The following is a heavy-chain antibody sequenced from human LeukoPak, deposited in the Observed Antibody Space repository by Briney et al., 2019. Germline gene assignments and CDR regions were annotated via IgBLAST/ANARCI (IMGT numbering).Heavy chain of an antibody. CDR3: VREVTSGSFDY. Sequence: GGSLRLSCSASGFIFSPYAMHWVRQAPGKGLEYVSSISSEGKTTYYADSVKGRFTISRDNSKNMLYLQMNSLRPEDTAVYYCVREVTSGSFDYWGQGTLVTVSS. J-gene: IGHJ4*02. CDR2: ISSEGKTT. V-gene: IGHV3-64D*06. CDR1: GFIFSPYA. D-gene: IGHD1-26*01.